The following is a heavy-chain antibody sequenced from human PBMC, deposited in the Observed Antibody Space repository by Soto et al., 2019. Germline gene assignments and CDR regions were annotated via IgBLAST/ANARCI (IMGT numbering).Heavy chain of an antibody. CDR1: GGSFSGYY. CDR3: ARESDCSGGSCYRYYYYYYMDV. V-gene: IGHV4-34*01. CDR2: INHSGST. Sequence: PSVTLSVTCAVYGGSFSGYYWSWIRQPPGKGLEWIGEINHSGSTNYNPSLKSRVTISVDTSKNQFSLKLSSVTAADTAVYYCARESDCSGGSCYRYYYYYYMDVWGKGTTVTVSS. D-gene: IGHD2-15*01. J-gene: IGHJ6*03.